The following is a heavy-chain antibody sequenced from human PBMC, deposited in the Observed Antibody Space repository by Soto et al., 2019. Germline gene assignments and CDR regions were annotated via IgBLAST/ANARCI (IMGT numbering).Heavy chain of an antibody. CDR2: IYYSGST. J-gene: IGHJ4*02. CDR3: ARHVRGGWTDYFDY. D-gene: IGHD6-19*01. CDR1: GGSISSSSYY. V-gene: IGHV4-39*01. Sequence: PSETLSLTCTVSGGSISSSSYYWGWIRQPPGKGLEWIGSIYYSGSTYYNPSLKSRVTISVDTSKNQFSLKLSSVTAADTAVYYCARHVRGGWTDYFDYWGQGTLVTVSS.